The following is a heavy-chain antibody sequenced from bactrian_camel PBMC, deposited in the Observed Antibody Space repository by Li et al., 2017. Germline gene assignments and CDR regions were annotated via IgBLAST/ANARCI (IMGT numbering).Heavy chain of an antibody. J-gene: IGHJ4*01. V-gene: IGHV3S53*01. CDR2: ISIRDDGRT. Sequence: VQLVESGGGLVQPGGSLKLSCTVSGINGASCAMGWYRQAPGKERELVSRISIRDDGRTKYANSVKGRFTISRDNAKNTVYLQLNSLKSEDTALYYCAGAPPNGLIYHWDYEYHYWGQGTQVTVS. CDR1: GINGASCA. D-gene: IGHD3*01. CDR3: AGAPPNGLIYHWDYEYHY.